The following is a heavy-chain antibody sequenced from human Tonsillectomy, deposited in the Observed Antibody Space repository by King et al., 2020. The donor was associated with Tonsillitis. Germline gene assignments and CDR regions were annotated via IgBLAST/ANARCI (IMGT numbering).Heavy chain of an antibody. J-gene: IGHJ4*02. D-gene: IGHD6-19*01. CDR2: IYPGDSDT. CDR1: GYMFTNSW. V-gene: IGHV5-51*01. CDR3: ARQGDMGSSDGWDY. Sequence: VQLVESGAEVKKPGESLTISCKGSGYMFTNSWIGWVRQMPGKGLEWMGIIYPGDSDTRYSPSLQGRVTISADKSISTAYLQWSSLKASDTAMYYCARQGDMGSSDGWDYWGQGTLITVSS.